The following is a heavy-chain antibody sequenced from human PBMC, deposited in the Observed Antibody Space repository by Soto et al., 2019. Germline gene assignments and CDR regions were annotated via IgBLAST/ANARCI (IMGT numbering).Heavy chain of an antibody. CDR1: GYTFTTYS. CDR2: ISAYNGKT. V-gene: IGHV1-18*01. CDR3: ASGRSSGWYSTPYYFDY. Sequence: ASVKVSCKASGYTFTTYSIAWVRQAPGQGLEWMGWISAYNGKTNYAQKFQGRVTMTTDTSTSTAYMELRSLRSDDTAVYYCASGRSSGWYSTPYYFDYWGQGTLVTVS. J-gene: IGHJ4*02. D-gene: IGHD6-19*01.